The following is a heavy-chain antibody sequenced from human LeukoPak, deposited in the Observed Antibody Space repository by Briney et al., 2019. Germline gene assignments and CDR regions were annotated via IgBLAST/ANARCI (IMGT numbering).Heavy chain of an antibody. Sequence: PGGSLRLSCAASGFTFNTYNVNWVRQAPGKGLEWVSSISRSSNYIYYADSVKGRFTISRDNAKNSLYLQMNSLRAEDTAVYYCARDYCSGGSCYYFDYWGQGTLVTVSS. D-gene: IGHD2-15*01. J-gene: IGHJ4*02. CDR1: GFTFNTYN. V-gene: IGHV3-21*01. CDR2: ISRSSNYI. CDR3: ARDYCSGGSCYYFDY.